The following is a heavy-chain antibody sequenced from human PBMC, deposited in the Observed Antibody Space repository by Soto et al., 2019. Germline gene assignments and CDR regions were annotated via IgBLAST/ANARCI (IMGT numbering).Heavy chain of an antibody. CDR3: AKSVRYCLGSSCSPEAFDV. CDR2: ISYDRSNK. Sequence: QVHLVESGGGVVQPGRSLRLSCVASGFSFSDSGMHWVRQAPGKGLEWVAAISYDRSNKYYADSVNDRFTISRDNSKNTLSLQMNSLRAEDKAVYYCAKSVRYCLGSSCSPEAFDVWGQGTLVSVSS. CDR1: GFSFSDSG. J-gene: IGHJ3*01. D-gene: IGHD2-15*01. V-gene: IGHV3-30*18.